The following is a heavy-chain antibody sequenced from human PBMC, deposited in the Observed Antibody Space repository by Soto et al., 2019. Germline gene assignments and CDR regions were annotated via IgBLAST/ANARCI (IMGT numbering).Heavy chain of an antibody. CDR3: ARGDSTDCSNGVCSFFYNHDMDV. J-gene: IGHJ6*02. Sequence: ASVKVSWKDSGYSFTDYHIRWVRQAPGQGLEWLGRINPKSGGTSTAQKFQGWVTMTTDTSISTASMELTRLTSDDTAIYYCARGDSTDCSNGVCSFFYNHDMDVWGQGTTVTVSS. D-gene: IGHD2-8*01. CDR2: INPKSGGT. V-gene: IGHV1-2*04. CDR1: GYSFTDYH.